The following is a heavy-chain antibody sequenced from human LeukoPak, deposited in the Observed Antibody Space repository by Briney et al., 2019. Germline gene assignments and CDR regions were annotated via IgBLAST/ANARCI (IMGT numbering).Heavy chain of an antibody. CDR2: ISSSSSYI. Sequence: GGSLRLSCAASGFTFSSFSMNWVRQAPGKGLEWVSSISSSSSYIYYADSVKGRFTISRDNAKNSLYLQMNSLRAEDTAVYYWAELGITMIGGVWGKGTTVTISS. D-gene: IGHD3-10*02. V-gene: IGHV3-21*01. J-gene: IGHJ6*04. CDR3: AELGITMIGGV. CDR1: GFTFSSFS.